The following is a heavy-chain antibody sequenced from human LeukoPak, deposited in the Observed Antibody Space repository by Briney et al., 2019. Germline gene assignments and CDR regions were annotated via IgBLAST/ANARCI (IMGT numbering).Heavy chain of an antibody. D-gene: IGHD6-13*01. CDR3: ARGSSSWYPPYYYGIDV. CDR1: GYTFTSYA. J-gene: IGHJ6*04. CDR2: INAGNGNT. V-gene: IGHV1-3*01. Sequence: GASVKVSCKASGYTFTSYAMHWVRRAPGQRLEWMGWINAGNGNTKYSQKFQGRVTITRDTSASTAYMELSSLRSEDTAVYYCARGSSSWYPPYYYGIDVWGKGTTVTVSS.